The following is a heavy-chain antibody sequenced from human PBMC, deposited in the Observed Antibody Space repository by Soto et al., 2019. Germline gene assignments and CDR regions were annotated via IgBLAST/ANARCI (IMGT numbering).Heavy chain of an antibody. V-gene: IGHV3-48*01. D-gene: IGHD3-22*01. J-gene: IGHJ3*02. CDR3: VRDDRWAFDI. CDR1: GFSFRSYA. CDR2: ISVGSGSI. Sequence: GGSLRLSCAASGFSFRSYAMNWVRQAPGKGLEWVSYISVGSGSIFYADSVKGRFTISRDDAKNSLYLQMNTLRGEDTAVYYCVRDDRWAFDIWGQGTVVTVSS.